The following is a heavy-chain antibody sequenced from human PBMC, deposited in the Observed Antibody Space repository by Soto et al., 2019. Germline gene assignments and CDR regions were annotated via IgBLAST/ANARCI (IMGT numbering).Heavy chain of an antibody. CDR2: IYYSGST. Sequence: PSETLSLTCTVSGGSISSYYWSWIRQPPGKGLEWIGYIYYSGSTNYNPSLKSRVTISRDDSKSIAYLQMNSLKTEDTAVYYCTRRKWFDYWGQGTLVTVSS. V-gene: IGHV4-59*12. CDR1: GGSISSYY. CDR3: TRRKWFDY. J-gene: IGHJ5*01.